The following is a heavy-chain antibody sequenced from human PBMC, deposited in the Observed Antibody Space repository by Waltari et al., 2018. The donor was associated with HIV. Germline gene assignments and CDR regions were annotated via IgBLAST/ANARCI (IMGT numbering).Heavy chain of an antibody. Sequence: EVRLVASGGGLVPPGGSLSLSWSASGFPFSSPWMPWVRQAPGKGLEWVANIKEDGSEIHYVDSVKGRFTISRDNAKNSLYLQMNSLRAEDTAVYYCARRQQLTDWGQGTLVTVSS. D-gene: IGHD6-13*01. CDR1: GFPFSSPW. CDR2: IKEDGSEI. CDR3: ARRQQLTD. V-gene: IGHV3-7*01. J-gene: IGHJ4*02.